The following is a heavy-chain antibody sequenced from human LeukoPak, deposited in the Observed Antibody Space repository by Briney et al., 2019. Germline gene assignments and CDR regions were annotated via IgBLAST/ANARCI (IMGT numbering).Heavy chain of an antibody. CDR2: ISGSGGST. CDR3: AEWNSVYWYFDL. V-gene: IGHV3-23*01. CDR1: GFTFSSYA. J-gene: IGHJ2*01. D-gene: IGHD1-1*01. Sequence: GGSLRLSCAASGFTFSSYAMSWVRQAPGKGLEWVSAISGSGGSTYYADSVKGRFTISRDNSKNTLHLQMNSLRAEDTALYYCAEWNSVYWYFDLWGRGTLVTVSS.